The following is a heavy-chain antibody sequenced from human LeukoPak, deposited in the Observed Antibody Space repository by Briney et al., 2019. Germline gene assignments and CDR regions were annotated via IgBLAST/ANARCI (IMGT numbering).Heavy chain of an antibody. CDR2: ISGSGAGT. Sequence: GGSLRLSCAASGFTSSNYAMSWVRQAPGKGLEWVSSISGSGAGTYYADSVKGRFTISRDISKNTLYLQMNSLRAEDTAVYYCAKSETYGSGNSPYYYYYYMDVWGKGTTVTVSS. V-gene: IGHV3-23*01. J-gene: IGHJ6*03. D-gene: IGHD3-10*01. CDR3: AKSETYGSGNSPYYYYYYMDV. CDR1: GFTSSNYA.